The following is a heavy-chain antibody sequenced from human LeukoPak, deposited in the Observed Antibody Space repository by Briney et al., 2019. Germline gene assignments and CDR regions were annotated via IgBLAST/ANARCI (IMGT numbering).Heavy chain of an antibody. J-gene: IGHJ4*02. CDR2: ISGGGGST. V-gene: IGHV3-23*01. CDR1: GFAFSSYA. D-gene: IGHD3-22*01. CDR3: AKGIYYDSSGYYPESYFDY. Sequence: GGSLRLSCAASGFAFSSYAMSWVRQAPGKGLEWVSAISGGGGSTYYADSVKGRFTISRDNSKNTLYLQMNSLRAEDTAVYYCAKGIYYDSSGYYPESYFDYWGQGTLVTVSS.